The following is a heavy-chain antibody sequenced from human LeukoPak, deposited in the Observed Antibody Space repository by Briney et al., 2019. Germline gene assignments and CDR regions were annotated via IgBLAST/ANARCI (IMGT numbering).Heavy chain of an antibody. D-gene: IGHD3-9*01. V-gene: IGHV1-18*01. CDR3: AREGRAVLKEFDY. CDR2: ISAYNGNT. CDR1: GYTFTSYG. J-gene: IGHJ4*02. Sequence: GASVKVSCKASGYTFTSYGISWVRQAPGQGLEWMGWISAYNGNTNYAQKLQGRVTMTTDTSTSTASMELRSLRSDDTAVYYCAREGRAVLKEFDYWGQGTLVTVSS.